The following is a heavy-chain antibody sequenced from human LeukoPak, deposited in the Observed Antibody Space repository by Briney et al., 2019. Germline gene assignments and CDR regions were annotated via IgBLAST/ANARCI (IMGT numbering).Heavy chain of an antibody. J-gene: IGHJ4*02. CDR3: ARWHSSSRYFDY. D-gene: IGHD6-6*01. CDR2: IYHSGST. V-gene: IGHV4-38-2*02. Sequence: SETLSLTCTVSGYSISSGYYWGWIRQPPGKGLEWIGSIYHSGSTYYNPSLKSRVTISVDTSKNQFSLKLSSVTAADTAVYYCARWHSSSRYFDYWGQRILVTVSS. CDR1: GYSISSGYY.